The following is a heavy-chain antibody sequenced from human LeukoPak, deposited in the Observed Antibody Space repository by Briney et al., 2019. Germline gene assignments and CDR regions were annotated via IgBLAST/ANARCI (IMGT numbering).Heavy chain of an antibody. V-gene: IGHV4-39*07. CDR3: ASGHYYYMDV. CDR2: IYYSGST. J-gene: IGHJ6*03. CDR1: GGSISSSSYY. Sequence: SETLSLTCTVSGGSISSSSYYWGWIRQPPGKGLEWIGSIYYSGSTNYNPSLKSRVTMSLDTSKNEFSLKLSSVTAADTAVYYCASGHYYYMDVWGKGTTVIVSS.